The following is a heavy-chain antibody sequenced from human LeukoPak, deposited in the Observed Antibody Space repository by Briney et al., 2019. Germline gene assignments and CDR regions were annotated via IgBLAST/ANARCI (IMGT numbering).Heavy chain of an antibody. CDR3: ARSGITMVRGGRLNWFDP. Sequence: SETLSLTCTVSGGSISSYYWSWIRQPPGKGLEWIGYIYYSGSTNYNPSLKSLVTISVDTSKNRFSLKLSSVTAADTAVYYCARSGITMVRGGRLNWFDPWGQGTLVTVSS. V-gene: IGHV4-59*01. CDR1: GGSISSYY. J-gene: IGHJ5*02. D-gene: IGHD3-10*01. CDR2: IYYSGST.